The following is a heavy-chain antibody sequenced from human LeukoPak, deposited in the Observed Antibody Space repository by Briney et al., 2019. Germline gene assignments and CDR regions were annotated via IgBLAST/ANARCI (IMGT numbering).Heavy chain of an antibody. CDR3: ARWRTQQQLVRSWFDP. CDR1: GGSIKNYY. Sequence: SETLSLTCTVSGGSIKNYYWSWIRQPPGKGLEWIGYIYYSGSTNYNPSLKSRVTISVDTSKNQFSLKLSSVTAADTAVYYCARWRTQQQLVRSWFDPWGQGNLVTVSS. CDR2: IYYSGST. J-gene: IGHJ5*02. D-gene: IGHD6-13*01. V-gene: IGHV4-59*08.